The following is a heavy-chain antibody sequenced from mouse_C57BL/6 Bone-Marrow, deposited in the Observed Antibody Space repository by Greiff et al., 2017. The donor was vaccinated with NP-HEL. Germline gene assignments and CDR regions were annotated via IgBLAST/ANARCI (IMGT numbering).Heavy chain of an antibody. Sequence: VQLQQSGAELARPGASVKLSCKASGYTFTSYGISWVKQRTGQGLEWIGEIYPRSGNTYYNEKFKGKATLTADKSSSTAYMELRSLTSEDSAVYFCAGGYYGSSPYYFDDWGQGTTLTVSS. CDR2: IYPRSGNT. D-gene: IGHD1-1*01. J-gene: IGHJ2*01. V-gene: IGHV1-81*01. CDR3: AGGYYGSSPYYFDD. CDR1: GYTFTSYG.